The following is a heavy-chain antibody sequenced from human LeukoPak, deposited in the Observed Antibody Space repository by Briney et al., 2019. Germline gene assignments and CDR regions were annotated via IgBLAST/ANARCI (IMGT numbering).Heavy chain of an antibody. CDR1: GFTFSTYN. D-gene: IGHD3-22*01. Sequence: GGSLRLSCVASGFTFSTYNMNWARLAPGKGLEWVSSISGSGDYIYYADSVKGRFSISRDNAENSLYLQMNSLRAEDTAVYYCARAQLNSGYFYYYYYMDVWGAGTTVTVSS. CDR2: ISGSGDYI. J-gene: IGHJ6*03. V-gene: IGHV3-21*01. CDR3: ARAQLNSGYFYYYYYMDV.